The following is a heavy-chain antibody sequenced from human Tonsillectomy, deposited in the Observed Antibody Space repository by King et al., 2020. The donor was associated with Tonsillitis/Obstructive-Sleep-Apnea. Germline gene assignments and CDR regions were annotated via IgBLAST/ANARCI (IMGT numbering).Heavy chain of an antibody. Sequence: DVQLVESGGGLVQPGGSLRLSCAASGFTFTSSAMSWVRQAPEKGLEWVSAISGSGGSTYYADSVKGRFTISRDTSKNTLYLQMNSLTAEDTAVYYCAKGSHDFDYWGQGTLVTVSS. J-gene: IGHJ4*02. CDR1: GFTFTSSA. CDR2: ISGSGGST. V-gene: IGHV3-23*04. CDR3: AKGSHDFDY.